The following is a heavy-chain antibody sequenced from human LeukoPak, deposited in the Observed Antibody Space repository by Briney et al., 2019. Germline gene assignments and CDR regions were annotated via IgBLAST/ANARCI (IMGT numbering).Heavy chain of an antibody. CDR2: VNPSGGT. V-gene: IGHV4-34*01. CDR1: GGSFSGYK. D-gene: IGHD6-13*01. CDR3: ATDRYSSIWYY. Sequence: SETLSLTCAVYGGSFSGYKWSWIRQPPGKGLEWIGEVNPSGGTTYNPSLNGRVTISLDTSKNQFSLTLSTVTAADTAMYYCATDRYSSIWYYWGQGTLVTVSS. J-gene: IGHJ1*01.